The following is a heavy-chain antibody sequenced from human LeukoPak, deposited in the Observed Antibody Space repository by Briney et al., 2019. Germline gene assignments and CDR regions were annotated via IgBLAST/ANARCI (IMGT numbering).Heavy chain of an antibody. CDR2: TYYRSKWYN. D-gene: IGHD6-13*01. J-gene: IGHJ4*02. V-gene: IGHV6-1*01. Sequence: SQTLSLTCAISGDSVSRNSAAWNWIRQSPSRGLEWLGRTYYRSKWYNDYAVSVKSRITINPDTSKNQFSLQLNSVTPEDTAVYYCAKTIHSSGWSYFDYWGQGTLVTVSS. CDR1: GDSVSRNSAA. CDR3: AKTIHSSGWSYFDY.